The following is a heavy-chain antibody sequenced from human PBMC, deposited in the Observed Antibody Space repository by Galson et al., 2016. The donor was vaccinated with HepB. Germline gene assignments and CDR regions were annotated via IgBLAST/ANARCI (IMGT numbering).Heavy chain of an antibody. D-gene: IGHD2-2*01. CDR3: ARVGFCSSTKCPYYYYGMDV. J-gene: IGHJ6*02. CDR1: RFTFNKYW. CDR2: IKQDGSEK. Sequence: SLRLSCAASRFTFNKYWMTWVRQAPGKGLEWVANIKQDGSEKYYVDSVKGRFTISRDNAKKSLYLQMYSLRAEDTAVYYCARVGFCSSTKCPYYYYGMDVWGQGTTVTVSS. V-gene: IGHV3-7*03.